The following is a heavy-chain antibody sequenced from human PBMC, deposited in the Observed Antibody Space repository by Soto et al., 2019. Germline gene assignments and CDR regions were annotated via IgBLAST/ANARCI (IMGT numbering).Heavy chain of an antibody. V-gene: IGHV4-59*08. CDR1: GGSISSYY. J-gene: IGHJ4*02. D-gene: IGHD3-22*01. CDR3: MLGSGWKDFDY. Sequence: ASETLSLTCTVSGGSISSYYWSWIRQPPGKGLEWIGYIYYSGSTNYNPSLKSRVTISVDTSKNQFSLKLSSVTAADTAVYYCMLGSGWKDFDYWGQGTLVTVSS. CDR2: IYYSGST.